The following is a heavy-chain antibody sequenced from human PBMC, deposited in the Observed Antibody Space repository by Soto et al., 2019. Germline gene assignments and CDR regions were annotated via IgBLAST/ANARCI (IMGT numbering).Heavy chain of an antibody. CDR1: GYTFTEND. CDR3: VRAPLDYYSADYFDN. CDR2: MNRNSGNT. D-gene: IGHD2-21*01. Sequence: QVRLVQSGAEVKRPGASVKVSCKASGYTFTENDINWVRQATGQGLEWMGWMNRNSGNTGYAQKFQGRVNMTRDNSITTAYMELSSLRSEDTAVYFCVRAPLDYYSADYFDNWGQGTLVTVSS. J-gene: IGHJ4*02. V-gene: IGHV1-8*01.